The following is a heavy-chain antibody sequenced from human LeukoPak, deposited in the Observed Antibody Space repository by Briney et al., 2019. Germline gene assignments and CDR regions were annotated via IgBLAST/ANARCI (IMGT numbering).Heavy chain of an antibody. CDR2: MNPNSGNT. J-gene: IGHJ4*02. CDR3: ARGYYYYDSSGYYYVFDY. V-gene: IGHV1-8*01. CDR1: GYTFTSYD. D-gene: IGHD3-22*01. Sequence: ASVNVSCKASGYTFTSYDIHWVRQPTGQGLEWMGWMNPNSGNTGYAQKFQGRVTMTRNTSISTAYMELSSLRSEDTAVYYCARGYYYYDSSGYYYVFDYWGQGTLVTVSS.